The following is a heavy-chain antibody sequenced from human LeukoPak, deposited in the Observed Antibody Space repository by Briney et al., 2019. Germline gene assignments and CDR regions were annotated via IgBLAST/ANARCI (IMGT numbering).Heavy chain of an antibody. J-gene: IGHJ6*04. CDR1: GYTLTELS. CDR2: FDPEDGEI. CDR3: ATGLLWFGEDNYGMDV. Sequence: ASVKVSCKVSGYTLTELSMHWVRQAPGKGLEWMGGFDPEDGEIIYAQKFQGRVTMTEDTSTDTAYMELSSLRSEDTAVYYCATGLLWFGEDNYGMDVWGKGTTVTVSS. D-gene: IGHD3-10*01. V-gene: IGHV1-24*01.